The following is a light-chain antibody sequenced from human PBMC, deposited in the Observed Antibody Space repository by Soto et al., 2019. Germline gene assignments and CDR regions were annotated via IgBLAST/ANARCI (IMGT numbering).Light chain of an antibody. CDR2: DAS. J-gene: IGKJ1*01. CDR1: QSISSW. Sequence: IQMTQSPSTLSASVGDRVTITCRASQSISSWLAWYQQKPGKAPKLLIYDASSLESGVPSRFSGSGSGTEFTLTISSLQPDDFATYYCQQYNSYSGGFGQGTKVEIK. CDR3: QQYNSYSGG. V-gene: IGKV1-5*01.